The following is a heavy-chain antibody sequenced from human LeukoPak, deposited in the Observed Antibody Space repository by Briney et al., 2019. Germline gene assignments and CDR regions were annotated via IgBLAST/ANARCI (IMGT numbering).Heavy chain of an antibody. D-gene: IGHD2-2*01. J-gene: IGHJ5*02. CDR3: ARVSARGLVPAAMRHRFDP. Sequence: ASVKVSCKASGYTFTGYYMHWVRQAPGQGLEWMGWINPNSGSTNYAQKFQGRVTMTRDTSISTAYMELSRLRSDDTAVYYCARVSARGLVPAAMRHRFDPWGQGTLVTVSS. CDR2: INPNSGST. V-gene: IGHV1-2*02. CDR1: GYTFTGYY.